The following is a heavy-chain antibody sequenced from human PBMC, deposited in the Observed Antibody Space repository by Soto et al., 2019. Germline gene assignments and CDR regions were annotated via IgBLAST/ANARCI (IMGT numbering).Heavy chain of an antibody. CDR3: ARGGDSYGDDY. V-gene: IGHV1-18*01. CDR2: ISAYNGDT. D-gene: IGHD5-18*01. Sequence: QVQLVQSGGEVKKPGASVKVSCKASGYTFTSFGITWVRQAPGHGLEWMGWISAYNGDTKYAQKVQGIVTMTTDTATNTAHMEVRSLRPDDTAVYYCARGGDSYGDDYWGQGTLVTVSS. J-gene: IGHJ4*02. CDR1: GYTFTSFG.